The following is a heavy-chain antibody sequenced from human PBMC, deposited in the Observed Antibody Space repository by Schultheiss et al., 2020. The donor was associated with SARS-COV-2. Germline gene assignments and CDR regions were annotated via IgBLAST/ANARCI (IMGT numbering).Heavy chain of an antibody. CDR3: ARDALSSSGSFDY. D-gene: IGHD6-13*01. J-gene: IGHJ4*02. CDR2: ISSSSSTI. CDR1: GFTFSSYS. V-gene: IGHV3-48*04. Sequence: GGSLRLSCAASGFTFSSYSMNWVRQAPGKGLEWVSSISSSSSTIYYADSVKGRFTISRDNAKNSLYLQMNSLRAEDTAVYYCARDALSSSGSFDYWGQGTLVTVSS.